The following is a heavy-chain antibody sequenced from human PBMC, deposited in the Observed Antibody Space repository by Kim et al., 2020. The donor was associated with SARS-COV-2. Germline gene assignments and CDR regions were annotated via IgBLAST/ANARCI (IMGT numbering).Heavy chain of an antibody. Sequence: SVKVSCKASGGTFSSYAISWVRQAPGQGLEWMGGIIPIFGTANYAQKFQGRVTITADESTSTAYMELSSLRSEDTAVYYCARFQSWFGEVGYYYGMDVWGQGTTVTVSS. D-gene: IGHD3-10*01. J-gene: IGHJ6*02. CDR3: ARFQSWFGEVGYYYGMDV. V-gene: IGHV1-69*13. CDR2: IIPIFGTA. CDR1: GGTFSSYA.